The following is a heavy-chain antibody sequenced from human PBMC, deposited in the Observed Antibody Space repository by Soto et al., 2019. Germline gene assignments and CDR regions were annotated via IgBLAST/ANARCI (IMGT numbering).Heavy chain of an antibody. J-gene: IGHJ4*02. Sequence: SSLKFSFKASGVTFSSYAISWVRQAPGQGLEWMGGIIPIFGTANYAQKFQGRVTITADESTSTAYMELSSLRSEDTAVYYCARDESGSFFTQFDYWGQGTLVTVSS. CDR3: ARDESGSFFTQFDY. CDR1: GVTFSSYA. V-gene: IGHV1-69*13. D-gene: IGHD1-26*01. CDR2: IIPIFGTA.